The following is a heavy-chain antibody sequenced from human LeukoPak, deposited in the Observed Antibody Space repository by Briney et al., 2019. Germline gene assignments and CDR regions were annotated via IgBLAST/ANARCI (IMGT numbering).Heavy chain of an antibody. D-gene: IGHD4-23*01. J-gene: IGHJ3*02. CDR3: ARESYGGNSNPFDI. CDR1: GFTFSSYG. V-gene: IGHV1-2*02. Sequence: GGSLRLSCAASGFTFSSYGMHWVRQAPGQGLEWMGWINPNSGGTNYAQKFQGRVTMTRDTSISTAYMELSRLRSDDTAVYYCARESYGGNSNPFDIWGQGTMVTVSS. CDR2: INPNSGGT.